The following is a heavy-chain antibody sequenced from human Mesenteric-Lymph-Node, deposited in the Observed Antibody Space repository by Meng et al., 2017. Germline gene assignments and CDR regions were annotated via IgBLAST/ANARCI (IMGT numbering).Heavy chain of an antibody. J-gene: IGHJ3*02. V-gene: IGHV4-39*07. Sequence: GSLRLSCTVSGGSISSSSYYWGWIRQPPGKGLEWIGSIYYSGSTYYNPSLKSRVTISVDTSKNQFSLKLISVTAADTAVYYCARDQAYYYDSSGPWGVFDIWGQG. CDR2: IYYSGST. CDR3: ARDQAYYYDSSGPWGVFDI. CDR1: GGSISSSSYY. D-gene: IGHD3-22*01.